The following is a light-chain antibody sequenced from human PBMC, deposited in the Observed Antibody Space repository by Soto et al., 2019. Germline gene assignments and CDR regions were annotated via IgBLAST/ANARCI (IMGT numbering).Light chain of an antibody. Sequence: QSVLTQPASVSGSPGQSITISCTGTSGDIGGYNFVSWYQQHPGKVPKLMIYEVSNRPSGVSNRFSGSKSGNTASLTISGLQAEDEADYYCSSWTTRRTYVFGTGTKLTVL. CDR2: EVS. CDR1: SGDIGGYNF. J-gene: IGLJ1*01. V-gene: IGLV2-14*01. CDR3: SSWTTRRTYV.